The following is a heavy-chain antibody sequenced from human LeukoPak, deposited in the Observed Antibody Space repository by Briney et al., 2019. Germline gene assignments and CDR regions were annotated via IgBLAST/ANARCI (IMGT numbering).Heavy chain of an antibody. CDR3: ALAAAAPKFNYYYYYGMDV. J-gene: IGHJ6*02. CDR1: GGTFSSYA. Sequence: GSSVKVSCTASGGTFSSYAISWVRQAPGQGLEWMGGIIPIFGTANYAQKFQGRVTITADESTSTAYMELSSLRSEDTAVYYCALAAAAPKFNYYYYYGMDVWGQGTTVTVSS. D-gene: IGHD6-13*01. CDR2: IIPIFGTA. V-gene: IGHV1-69*01.